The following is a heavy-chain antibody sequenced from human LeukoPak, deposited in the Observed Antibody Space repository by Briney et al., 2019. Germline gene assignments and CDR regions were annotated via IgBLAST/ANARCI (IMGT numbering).Heavy chain of an antibody. Sequence: SETLSLTCTVSGGSISSYYWSWIRQPPGKGLEWIGYIYDSGSTNYNPSLKSRVTISVDTSKNQFSLRLSSVTAADTAMYYCACLTTADAFDIWGQGTMVTVSS. J-gene: IGHJ3*02. CDR2: IYDSGST. D-gene: IGHD3-22*01. CDR1: GGSISSYY. V-gene: IGHV4-59*01. CDR3: ACLTTADAFDI.